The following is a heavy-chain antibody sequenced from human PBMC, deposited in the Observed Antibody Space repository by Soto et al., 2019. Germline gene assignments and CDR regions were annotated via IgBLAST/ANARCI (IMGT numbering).Heavy chain of an antibody. CDR1: GYTFTSYG. D-gene: IGHD3-3*01. Sequence: ASVKVSCKASGYTFTSYGISWVRQAPGQGLEWMGWISAYNGNTNYAQKLQGRVTTTTDTSTSTAYMELRSLRSDDTAVYYCARGELLFLDRGSMHWHFDLWGRGTLVTVSS. J-gene: IGHJ2*01. V-gene: IGHV1-18*01. CDR2: ISAYNGNT. CDR3: ARGELLFLDRGSMHWHFDL.